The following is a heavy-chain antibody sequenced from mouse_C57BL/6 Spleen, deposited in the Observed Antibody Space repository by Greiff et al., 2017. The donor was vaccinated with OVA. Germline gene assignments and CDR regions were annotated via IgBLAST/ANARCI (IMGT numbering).Heavy chain of an antibody. Sequence: EVKVVESGGGLVQPGGSLSLSCAASGFTFTDYYMSWVRQPPGKALEWLGFIRNKANGYTTEYSASVKGRFTISRDNSQSILYLQMNALRAEDSATYYCARVGSSYWYFDVWGTGTTVTVSS. CDR1: GFTFTDYY. CDR3: ARVGSSYWYFDV. V-gene: IGHV7-3*01. CDR2: IRNKANGYTT. D-gene: IGHD1-1*01. J-gene: IGHJ1*03.